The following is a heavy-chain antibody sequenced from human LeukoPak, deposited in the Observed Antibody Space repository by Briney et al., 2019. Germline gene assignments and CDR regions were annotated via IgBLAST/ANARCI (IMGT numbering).Heavy chain of an antibody. D-gene: IGHD3-16*01. CDR2: ISPNGGIT. Sequence: GGALRLSCAASGFTFSSYGMSWVRQAPGKGLECGSGISPNGGITYYTDSVKGRVTISRDNSKNTVSLQMNSLRGEDTAIYYCAKDDAWGRYNHWGQGTLVTVSS. CDR1: GFTFSSYG. CDR3: AKDDAWGRYNH. V-gene: IGHV3-23*01. J-gene: IGHJ1*01.